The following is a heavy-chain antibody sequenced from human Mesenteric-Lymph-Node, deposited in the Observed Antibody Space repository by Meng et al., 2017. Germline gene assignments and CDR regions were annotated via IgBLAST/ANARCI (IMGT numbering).Heavy chain of an antibody. V-gene: IGHV1-69*04. Sequence: PVKVSCKASGGTFSSYTISWVRQAPGQGLEWMGRIIPILGIANYAQKFQGRVTITADKSTSTAYMELSSLRSEDTAVYYCARDAAMVQFDYWGQGTLVTVSS. CDR1: GGTFSSYT. CDR2: IIPILGIA. D-gene: IGHD5-18*01. J-gene: IGHJ4*02. CDR3: ARDAAMVQFDY.